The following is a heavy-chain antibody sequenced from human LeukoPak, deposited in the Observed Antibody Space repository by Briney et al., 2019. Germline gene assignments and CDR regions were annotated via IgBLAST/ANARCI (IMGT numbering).Heavy chain of an antibody. D-gene: IGHD3-10*01. J-gene: IGHJ4*02. V-gene: IGHV4-4*02. CDR2: IHHSGSI. Sequence: SGTLSLTCAVSGVSISSNLWWTWVRQPPGKGLEWTAEIHHSGSINYNPSLKSRVTISIDKAKNQFSLNLNSVTAADTAVYYCARGGDRSFDYWGQGTLVTVSS. CDR1: GVSISSNLW. CDR3: ARGGDRSFDY.